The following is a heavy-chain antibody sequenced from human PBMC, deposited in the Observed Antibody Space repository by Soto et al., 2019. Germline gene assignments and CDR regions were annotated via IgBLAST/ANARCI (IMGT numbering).Heavy chain of an antibody. CDR3: ARGPPYSSSWYWYLDL. CDR2: IWYDGSIK. V-gene: IGHV3-33*01. CDR1: GFTFNTYA. Sequence: QVQLVESVGGVVQPGRSLRLSCGASGFTFNTYAMHGVRQAPGKGLEWVAVIWYDGSIKYYADSVKGRFTISRDNSENTLYLLVNSLRADDTAVYYCARGPPYSSSWYWYLDLWGRGTLVTVSS. J-gene: IGHJ2*01. D-gene: IGHD6-13*01.